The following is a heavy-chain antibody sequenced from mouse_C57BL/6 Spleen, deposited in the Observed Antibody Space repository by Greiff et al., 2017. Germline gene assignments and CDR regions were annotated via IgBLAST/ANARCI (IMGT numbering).Heavy chain of an antibody. CDR2: IVPENGDT. Sequence: EVKLVESGAELVRPGASVKLSCTASGFNIKDDYMHWVKPRPEQVLEWIGWIVPENGDTAYASKFQGKATITADTSSNTAYLQLRSLTSEDTSVYYCTTSDGYYSFAYWGQGTLVTVSA. J-gene: IGHJ3*01. V-gene: IGHV14-4*01. D-gene: IGHD2-3*01. CDR1: GFNIKDDY. CDR3: TTSDGYYSFAY.